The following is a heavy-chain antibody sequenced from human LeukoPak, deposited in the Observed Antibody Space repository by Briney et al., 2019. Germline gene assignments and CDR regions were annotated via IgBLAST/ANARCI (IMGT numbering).Heavy chain of an antibody. Sequence: PGGSLRLSCAASGFTFSSYSTNWVRQAPGEGLEWVSSISSSSSYIYYADSVKGRFTISRDNAKNSLYLQMNSLRAEDTAVYYCAKDLQPTGLDYWGQGTLVTVSS. CDR1: GFTFSSYS. J-gene: IGHJ4*02. V-gene: IGHV3-21*01. CDR3: AKDLQPTGLDY. CDR2: ISSSSSYI. D-gene: IGHD1-1*01.